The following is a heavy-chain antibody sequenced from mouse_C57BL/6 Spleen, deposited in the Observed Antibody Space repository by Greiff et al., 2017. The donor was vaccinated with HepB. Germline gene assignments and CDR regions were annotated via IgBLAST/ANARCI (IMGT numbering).Heavy chain of an antibody. J-gene: IGHJ1*03. D-gene: IGHD2-4*01. CDR2: ISSGSSTM. CDR3: ARQVYDYDSGWYFDV. V-gene: IGHV5-17*01. Sequence: EVNVVESGGRLVKPGGSLNLSCAASGFTFSDYGMHRVRQAPEKGLELVAYISSGSSTMYYADTVKGQFTISRDNAKNTLFQQMTSLRSEDTAMYYCARQVYDYDSGWYFDVWGTGTTVTVSS. CDR1: GFTFSDYG.